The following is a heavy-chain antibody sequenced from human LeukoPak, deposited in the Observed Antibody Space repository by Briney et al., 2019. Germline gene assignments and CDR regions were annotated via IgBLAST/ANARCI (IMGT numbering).Heavy chain of an antibody. CDR2: IYYSGST. D-gene: IGHD3-3*01. J-gene: IGHJ3*02. V-gene: IGHV4-30-4*01. CDR3: ARGANYDFWSGYRSNAFDI. Sequence: SSETLSLTCTVSGGSIGSGDYYWSWIRQPPGKGLEWIGYIYYSGSTYYNPSLKSRVTISVDTSKNQFSLKLSSVTAADTAVYYCARGANYDFWSGYRSNAFDIWGQGTMVTVSS. CDR1: GGSIGSGDYY.